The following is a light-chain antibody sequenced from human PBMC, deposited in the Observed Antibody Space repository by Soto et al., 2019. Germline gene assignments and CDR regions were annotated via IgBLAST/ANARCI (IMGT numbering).Light chain of an antibody. CDR2: GAS. Sequence: EIVMTQSPATLCVSPGERATLSCRASQSVSSNLAWYQQKPGQAPRLLIYGASTRATGIAARFSGSESGTEFTLTISILQSEDFAVYYCQQYNNWPPLTFGGGTQVEIK. CDR3: QQYNNWPPLT. CDR1: QSVSSN. J-gene: IGKJ4*01. V-gene: IGKV3-15*01.